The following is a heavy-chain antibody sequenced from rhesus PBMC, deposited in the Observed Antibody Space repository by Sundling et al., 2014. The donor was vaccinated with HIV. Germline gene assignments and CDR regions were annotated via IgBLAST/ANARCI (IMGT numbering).Heavy chain of an antibody. CDR2: IHGSGGST. CDR3: ARTGPWTGFYXFDF. J-gene: IGHJ4*01. CDR1: GASISTYW. Sequence: QVQLQESGPGLVNPSETLSLTCTVSGASISTYWWSWIRQPPGKGLEWIGYIHGSGGSTEYNTSLKSRVALSVDTSKNQLSLNLSSVTAADTAVYYCARTGPWTGFYXFDFWGQGVLVTVSS. D-gene: IGHD3-3*01. V-gene: IGHV4-80*01.